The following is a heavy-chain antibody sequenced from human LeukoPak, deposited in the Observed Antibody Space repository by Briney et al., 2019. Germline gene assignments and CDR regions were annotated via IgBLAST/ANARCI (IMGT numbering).Heavy chain of an antibody. CDR2: IGGSGGNI. D-gene: IGHD6-19*01. CDR3: ARGVRIVAGTFRRDYYMDV. J-gene: IGHJ6*03. CDR1: GLSFSNYA. V-gene: IGHV3-23*01. Sequence: PGGSLRLSCAASGLSFSNYAMYWVRQAPGKGLEWVSAIGGSGGNIFYTDSVKGRFTISRDNSKNTLYLHMNSLRAEDTAVYYCARGVRIVAGTFRRDYYMDVWGKGTTVTVFS.